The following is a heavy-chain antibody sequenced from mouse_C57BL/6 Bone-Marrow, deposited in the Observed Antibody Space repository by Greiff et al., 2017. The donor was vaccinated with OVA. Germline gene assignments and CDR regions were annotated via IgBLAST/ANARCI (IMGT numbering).Heavy chain of an antibody. CDR1: GFSLTSYG. CDR3: ARPSHYYGSRYYAMDY. J-gene: IGHJ4*01. Sequence: QVQLKQSGPGLVQPSQSLSITCTVSGFSLTSYGVHWVRQSPGKGLEWLGVIWSGGSTDYNAAFISRLSISKDNSKSQVFFKMNSLQADDTAIYYCARPSHYYGSRYYAMDYWGQGTSVTVSS. D-gene: IGHD1-1*01. V-gene: IGHV2-2*01. CDR2: IWSGGST.